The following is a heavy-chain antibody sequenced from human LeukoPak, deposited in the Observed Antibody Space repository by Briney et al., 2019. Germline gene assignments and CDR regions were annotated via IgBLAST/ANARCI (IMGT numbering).Heavy chain of an antibody. V-gene: IGHV4-59*01. CDR2: IYYSGST. CDR1: GGSISSYY. CDR3: ARTDKSRMDV. D-gene: IGHD3-9*01. Sequence: SETLSLTCTVSGGSISSYYWSWIRQPPGKGLEWIGYIYYSGSTNYNPSLKSRVTISVDTSKNQFSLKLSSVTAADTAVYYCARTDKSRMDVWGKGTTVTVSS. J-gene: IGHJ6*04.